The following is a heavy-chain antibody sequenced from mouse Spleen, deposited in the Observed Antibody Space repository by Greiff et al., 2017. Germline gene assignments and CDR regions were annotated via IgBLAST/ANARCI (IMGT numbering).Heavy chain of an antibody. J-gene: IGHJ2*01. D-gene: IGHD1-1*01. Sequence: QVQLQQPGAELVKPGASVKMSCKASGYTFTSYWITWVKQRPGQGLEWIGDIYPGSGSTNYNEKFKSKATLTVDTSSSTAYMQLSSLTSEDSAVYYCARMDCGSSYDFDYWGQGTTLTVSS. CDR3: ARMDCGSSYDFDY. V-gene: IGHV1-55*01. CDR2: IYPGSGST. CDR1: GYTFTSYW.